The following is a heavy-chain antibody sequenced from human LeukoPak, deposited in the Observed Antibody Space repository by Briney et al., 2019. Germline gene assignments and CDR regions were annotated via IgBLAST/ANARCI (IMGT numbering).Heavy chain of an antibody. CDR3: ARGVTMVRGVINYLDY. CDR1: GFTVSSNY. V-gene: IGHV3-66*02. Sequence: GESLRLSCAASGFTVSSNYMSWVRQALGKGLEWVSVIYSGGSTYYADSVKGRFTISRDNSKNTLYLQMNSLRAEDTAVYYCARGVTMVRGVINYLDYWGQGTLVTVSS. J-gene: IGHJ4*02. CDR2: IYSGGST. D-gene: IGHD3-10*01.